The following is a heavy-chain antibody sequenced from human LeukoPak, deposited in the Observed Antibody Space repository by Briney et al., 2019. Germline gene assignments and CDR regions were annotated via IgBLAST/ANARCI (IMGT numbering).Heavy chain of an antibody. CDR2: IKQEGSEK. V-gene: IGHV3-7*01. J-gene: IGHJ6*02. Sequence: GGSLRLSCAASGFTFSSYWMSWVRQAPGKWLEWVANIKQEGSEKYYGDSVKGRFTISKDTANNSLYLQMNSLRAEDTAVYYCARDRDYRPYYYYYGMDVWGQGTTVTVSS. CDR1: GFTFSSYW. D-gene: IGHD4-11*01. CDR3: ARDRDYRPYYYYYGMDV.